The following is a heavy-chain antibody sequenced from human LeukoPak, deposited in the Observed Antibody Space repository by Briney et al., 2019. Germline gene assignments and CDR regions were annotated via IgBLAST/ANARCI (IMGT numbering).Heavy chain of an antibody. CDR3: TRVAGDWGPADF. V-gene: IGHV3-49*04. D-gene: IGHD2-21*02. CDR2: IRSKTYGETS. CDR1: GFILGEYA. Sequence: GRSVRLSCTASGFILGEYAMSWVRQAPGKGLEWVGFIRSKTYGETSEYAASVKGRFTISRDHSKRIAYLQMNSLQTEDTAVYYCTRVAGDWGPADFWGQGTLVTVSS. J-gene: IGHJ4*02.